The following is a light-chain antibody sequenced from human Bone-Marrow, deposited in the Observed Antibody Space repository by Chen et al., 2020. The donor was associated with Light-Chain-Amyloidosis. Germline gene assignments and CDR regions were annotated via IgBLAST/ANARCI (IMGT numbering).Light chain of an antibody. CDR1: NIGGKT. J-gene: IGLJ1*01. Sequence: SFVLTQPPSVSVAPGKTASIAWGGDNIGGKTVHWYQQKSGQAPVLVIFYDSDRPSGVPERFSGSNAGNLATLTISGVEAGDEGDYYCQVWDRSSDHFVFGTGTKVSVL. CDR3: QVWDRSSDHFV. V-gene: IGLV3-21*04. CDR2: YDS.